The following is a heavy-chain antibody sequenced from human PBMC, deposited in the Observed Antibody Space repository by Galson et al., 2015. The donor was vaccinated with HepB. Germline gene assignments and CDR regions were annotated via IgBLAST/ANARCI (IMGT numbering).Heavy chain of an antibody. J-gene: IGHJ5*02. V-gene: IGHV3-23*01. CDR1: GFTFSSHI. D-gene: IGHD2-15*01. Sequence: SLRLSCAASGFTFSSHIMTWVRQAPGKGLEWISSITSGGGTTYYADSVRGRFTISRDNLKNTLHLQLNSLRVEDTAVYYCACSGGGVDDSWGQGVLVTVSS. CDR3: ACSGGGVDDS. CDR2: ITSGGGTT.